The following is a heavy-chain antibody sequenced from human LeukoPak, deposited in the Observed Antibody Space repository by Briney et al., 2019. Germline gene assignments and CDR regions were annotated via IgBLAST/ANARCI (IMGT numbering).Heavy chain of an antibody. CDR2: ISHREST. V-gene: IGHV4-34*01. J-gene: IGHJ4*02. Sequence: SKTLSLTDAFYGGSFRRHYGRWIRQPPGKAPERIGEISHRESTNFSPSIRSRVTISGDTSKNQFSLQLSSVTTADTAVYYCVRYDFGSESYHNFPNFDHWGQGTLVTVAS. D-gene: IGHD3-10*01. CDR1: GGSFRRHY. CDR3: VRYDFGSESYHNFPNFDH.